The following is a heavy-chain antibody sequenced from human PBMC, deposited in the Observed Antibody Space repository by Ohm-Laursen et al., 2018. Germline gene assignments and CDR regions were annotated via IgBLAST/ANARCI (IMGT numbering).Heavy chain of an antibody. CDR3: ARDATAGGTLG. V-gene: IGHV3-21*01. D-gene: IGHD6-13*01. Sequence: LSCAASGFAFSAYNMYWVRQAPGKGLEWVSSISGDVNYIYYADSVKGQFTISRDNAKSSLYLQMHSLRGDDTAVYYCARDATAGGTLGWGQGTLVTVSS. CDR2: ISGDVNYI. CDR1: GFAFSAYN. J-gene: IGHJ4*02.